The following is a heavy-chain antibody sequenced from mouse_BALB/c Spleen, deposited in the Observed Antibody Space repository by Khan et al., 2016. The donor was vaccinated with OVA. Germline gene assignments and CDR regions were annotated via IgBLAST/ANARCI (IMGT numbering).Heavy chain of an antibody. CDR2: ISYSGST. D-gene: IGHD1-2*01. CDR1: GYSITSGYG. V-gene: IGHV3-2*02. Sequence: VQLKESGPGLVTPSQSLSLTCTVTGYSITSGYGWNWIRQFPGNKLEWMGYISYSGSTNYNPSLKSRISITRDTAKNQFFLQLNSVTTEDTATYYWARTARIKYWGQGTTLTVSS. CDR3: ARTARIKY. J-gene: IGHJ2*01.